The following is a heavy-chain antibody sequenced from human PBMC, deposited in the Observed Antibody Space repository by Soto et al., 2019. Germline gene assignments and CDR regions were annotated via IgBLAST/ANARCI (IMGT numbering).Heavy chain of an antibody. J-gene: IGHJ4*02. V-gene: IGHV4-59*08. D-gene: IGHD3-10*01. CDR2: IYYSGST. Sequence: PSETLSLTCTVSGGSISSYYWSWIRQPPGKGLEWIGYIYYSGSTNYDPSLKSRVTISVDTSKNQFSLKLSSVTAADTAVYYCARHIGGRYYFDYWGQGTLVNVSS. CDR3: ARHIGGRYYFDY. CDR1: GGSISSYY.